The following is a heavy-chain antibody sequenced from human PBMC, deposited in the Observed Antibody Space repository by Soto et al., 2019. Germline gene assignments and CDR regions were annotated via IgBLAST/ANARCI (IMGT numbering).Heavy chain of an antibody. CDR3: AKDLTMIVVVKTRYFDY. CDR1: GFTFSSYA. Sequence: RRLSCAASGFTFSSYAMSWVRQAPGKGLEWVSAISGSGGSTYYADSVKGRFTISRDNSKNTLYLQMNSLRAEDTAVYYCAKDLTMIVVVKTRYFDYWGQGTLVTVSS. V-gene: IGHV3-23*01. CDR2: ISGSGGST. J-gene: IGHJ4*02. D-gene: IGHD3-22*01.